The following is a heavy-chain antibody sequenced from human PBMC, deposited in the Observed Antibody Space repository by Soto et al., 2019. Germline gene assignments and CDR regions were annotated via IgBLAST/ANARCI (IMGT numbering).Heavy chain of an antibody. J-gene: IGHJ6*02. CDR3: ARGGAAAYGMDV. CDR2: INHSGST. CDR1: GGSFSGYY. Sequence: SETLSLSCAVYGGSFSGYYWSWIRQPPGKGLEWIGEINHSGSTDYNPSLKSRVTISVDTSRNQFSLKLSSVTAADTAVYYCARGGAAAYGMDVWGQGTTVTVSS. V-gene: IGHV4-34*01. D-gene: IGHD2-2*01.